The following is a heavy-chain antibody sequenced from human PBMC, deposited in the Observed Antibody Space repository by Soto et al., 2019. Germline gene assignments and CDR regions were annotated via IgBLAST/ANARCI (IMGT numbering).Heavy chain of an antibody. J-gene: IGHJ5*02. V-gene: IGHV4-30-2*01. Sequence: SETLSLTCAVSGGSISSGGYSWSWIRQPPGKGLEWIGYIYHSGSTYYNPSLKSRVTISVDRSKNQFSLKLSSVTAADTAVYYCARANDDFRANKYNWFDPWGQGTLVTVSS. D-gene: IGHD3-3*01. CDR2: IYHSGST. CDR3: ARANDDFRANKYNWFDP. CDR1: GGSISSGGYS.